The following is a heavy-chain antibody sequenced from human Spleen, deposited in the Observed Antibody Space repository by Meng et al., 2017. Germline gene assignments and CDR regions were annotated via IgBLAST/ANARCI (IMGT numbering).Heavy chain of an antibody. J-gene: IGHJ4*02. Sequence: VPLQQWGAGLLKPSETLSLTCAVYGGTISGYYWSWIRQPPGKGLEWIGEINDSGSTNYNPSLKSRVTISKDTSKNQFSLKLSSVTAADTAVYYCARTIGVEYSSSWYYFDYWGQGTLVTVSS. CDR1: GGTISGYY. V-gene: IGHV4-34*01. CDR2: INDSGST. CDR3: ARTIGVEYSSSWYYFDY. D-gene: IGHD6-13*01.